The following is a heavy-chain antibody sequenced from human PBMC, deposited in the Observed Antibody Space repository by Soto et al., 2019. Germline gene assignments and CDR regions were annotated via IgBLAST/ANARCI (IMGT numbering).Heavy chain of an antibody. CDR2: ISYDGSNK. CDR1: GFTFSNDW. V-gene: IGHV3-30*03. CDR3: GISSGSYYIDAFDI. Sequence: PGVSLGLSFVGSGFTFSNDWMHWVRQAPGKGLEWVAVISYDGSNKYYADSVKGRFTIFRDNSKNTLYLQMNSLRAEDTAVYYCGISSGSYYIDAFDIWGQGTMVTVSS. J-gene: IGHJ3*02. D-gene: IGHD3-10*01.